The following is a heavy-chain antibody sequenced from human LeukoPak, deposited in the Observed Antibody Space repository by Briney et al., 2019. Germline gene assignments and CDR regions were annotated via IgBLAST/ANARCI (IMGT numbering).Heavy chain of an antibody. J-gene: IGHJ3*02. CDR1: GCSFTSYW. CDR3: ASIVVVPAAIGPPDAFDI. CDR2: IYPGDSDT. Sequence: PGESLKISCKGSGCSFTSYWIGWVRQMPGKGLEWMGIIYPGDSDTRYSPSFQGQVTISADKSISTAYLQWSSLKASDTAMYYCASIVVVPAAIGPPDAFDIWGQGTMVTVSS. D-gene: IGHD2-2*01. V-gene: IGHV5-51*01.